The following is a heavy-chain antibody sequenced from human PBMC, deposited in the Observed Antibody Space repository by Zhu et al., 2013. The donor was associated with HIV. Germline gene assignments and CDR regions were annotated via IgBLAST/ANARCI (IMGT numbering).Heavy chain of an antibody. Sequence: EVQLVESGGGLVQPGGSLRLSCAASGFPFSTSWMHWVRLAPGKGLVWVSRISPSGDSATYADSVKGRFTISRDNSKNTLYLQMNSLRAEDTAVYYCARARYYFDYWGQGTLVTVSS. V-gene: IGHV3-74*01. CDR3: ARARYYFDY. CDR2: ISPSGDSA. J-gene: IGHJ4*02. CDR1: GFPFSTSW.